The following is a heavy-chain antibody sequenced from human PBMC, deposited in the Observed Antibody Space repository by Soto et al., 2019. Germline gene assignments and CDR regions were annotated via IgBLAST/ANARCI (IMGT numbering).Heavy chain of an antibody. V-gene: IGHV3-21*06. CDR1: GFTFTRYS. CDR2: ISSTTNYI. CDR3: ARESEDLTSNFGY. J-gene: IGHJ4*02. Sequence: AGGSLRLSCAASGFTFTRYSINWVRQAPGKGLEWVSSISSTTNYIYYGDSMKGRFTISRDNAKNSLYLEMNSLRAEDTAVYYCARESEDLTSNFGYWGQGTLVTVSS.